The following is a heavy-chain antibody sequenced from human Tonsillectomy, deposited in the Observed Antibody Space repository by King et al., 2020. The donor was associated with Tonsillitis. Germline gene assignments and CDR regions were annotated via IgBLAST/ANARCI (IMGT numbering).Heavy chain of an antibody. CDR3: ARDSMITFGGVDH. Sequence: VQLVESGGGLVQPGGSLRLSCVASGFTFSNYWMSWVRQAPGKGREWVANIKQDGGEIYYVDSVKGRFTISSDNAKNSLYMQMNGLRAEETALYYCARDSMITFGGVDHWGQGTLVTVSS. J-gene: IGHJ4*02. D-gene: IGHD3-16*01. CDR2: IKQDGGEI. V-gene: IGHV3-7*01. CDR1: GFTFSNYW.